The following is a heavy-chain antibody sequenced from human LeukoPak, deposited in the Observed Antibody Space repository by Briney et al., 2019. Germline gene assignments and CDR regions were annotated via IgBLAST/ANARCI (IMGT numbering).Heavy chain of an antibody. CDR2: MKEDGTEK. J-gene: IGHJ4*02. CDR1: GFTFSSHA. V-gene: IGHV3-7*01. Sequence: GGSLRLSCAASGFTFSSHAMSWVRQTPGKGLEWVATMKEDGTEKDYVDAVKGRFTISRDNAMNSVYLQMSRLRAEDTAVYYRASSPDHQWQVLLYFDYWGQGALVSVSS. CDR3: ASSPDHQWQVLLYFDY. D-gene: IGHD6-19*01.